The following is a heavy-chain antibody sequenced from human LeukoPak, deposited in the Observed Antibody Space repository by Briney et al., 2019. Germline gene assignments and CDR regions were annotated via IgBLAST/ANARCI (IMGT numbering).Heavy chain of an antibody. Sequence: PSETLSLTCTVSGGSLSSSSYYWGCIRQPPGKGLEWIGSIYYSGSTYYNPSLKSRVTISVDTSKNQFSLKLTSVTAADTAVYYCARHPQRSLGVTTSGPYYYGMDVWGQRTTVTDSS. CDR3: ARHPQRSLGVTTSGPYYYGMDV. CDR2: IYYSGST. V-gene: IGHV4-39*01. J-gene: IGHJ6*02. D-gene: IGHD2-21*02. CDR1: GGSLSSSSYY.